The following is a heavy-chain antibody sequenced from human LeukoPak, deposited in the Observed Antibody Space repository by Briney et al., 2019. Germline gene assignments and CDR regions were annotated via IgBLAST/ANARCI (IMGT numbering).Heavy chain of an antibody. CDR2: IYHSGST. CDR3: ARDPTPYSLWFGELLISWFDP. Sequence: SETLSLTCAVSGYSISSGYYWGWIRQPPGKGLEWIGSIYHSGSTYYNPSLKSRVTISVDTSKNQFSLKLSSMTAADTAVYYCARDPTPYSLWFGELLISWFDPWGQGTLVTVSS. D-gene: IGHD3-10*01. J-gene: IGHJ5*02. CDR1: GYSISSGYY. V-gene: IGHV4-38-2*01.